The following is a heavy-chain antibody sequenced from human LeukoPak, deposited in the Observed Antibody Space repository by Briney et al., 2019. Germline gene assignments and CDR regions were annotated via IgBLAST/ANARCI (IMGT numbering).Heavy chain of an antibody. Sequence: PSETLSLTCTVSGGSITSYHWSWVRQPAGKGLEWIGRMQTSGRIDYNLSLKSRLTMSVDRSKNQLSLKLTSVSAADTAFYYCARGSGWNSFDPWGQGTLVTVSS. J-gene: IGHJ5*02. CDR1: GGSITSYH. CDR2: MQTSGRI. V-gene: IGHV4-4*07. CDR3: ARGSGWNSFDP. D-gene: IGHD6-19*01.